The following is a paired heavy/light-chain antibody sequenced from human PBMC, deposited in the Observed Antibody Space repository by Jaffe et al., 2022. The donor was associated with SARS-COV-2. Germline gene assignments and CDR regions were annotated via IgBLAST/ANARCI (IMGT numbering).Heavy chain of an antibody. D-gene: IGHD5-12*01. V-gene: IGHV4-39*01. Sequence: QLQLQESGPGLVKPSETLSLTCTVSGGSISSSSYYWGWIRQPPGKGLEWIGSIYYSGSTYYNPSLKSRVTISVDTSKNQFSLKLSSVTAADTAVYYCARHGGGYSGYDSGYYYYGMDVWGQGTTVTVSS. CDR2: IYYSGST. CDR1: GGSISSSSYY. J-gene: IGHJ6*02. CDR3: ARHGGGYSGYDSGYYYYGMDV.
Light chain of an antibody. CDR3: QVWDSSSDHPGVV. V-gene: IGLV3-21*02. CDR2: DDS. Sequence: SYVLTQPPSVSVAPGQTARITCGGNNIGSKSVHWYQQKPGQAPVLVVYDDSDRPSGIPERFSGSNSGNTATLTISRVEAGDEADYYCQVWDSSSDHPGVVFGGGTKLTVL. J-gene: IGLJ2*01. CDR1: NIGSKS.